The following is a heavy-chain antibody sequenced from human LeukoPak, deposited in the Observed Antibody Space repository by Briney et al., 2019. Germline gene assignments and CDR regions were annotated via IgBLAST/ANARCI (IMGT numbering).Heavy chain of an antibody. CDR2: INPNSGGT. CDR1: GYTFTGYY. CDR3: AREPSTNQLWSYNWFDP. J-gene: IGHJ5*02. Sequence: ASVKVSCKASGYTFTGYYMHWVRQAPGQGLEWMGWINPNSGGTNYAQKFQGRVTMTRDTSISTAYMELSRLRSDDTAVYYCAREPSTNQLWSYNWFDPWGQGTLVTVSS. V-gene: IGHV1-2*02. D-gene: IGHD5-18*01.